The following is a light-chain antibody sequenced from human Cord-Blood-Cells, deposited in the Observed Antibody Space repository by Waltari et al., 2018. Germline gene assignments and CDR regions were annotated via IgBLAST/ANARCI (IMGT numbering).Light chain of an antibody. J-gene: IGKJ2*03. Sequence: AIRMTQSPSSFSASTGDRVTLTCRASQGISSYLALYQQKPGKAPKLLSYAASTLQSGVPSSFSGSGSGTDFTLTISCLQSEDFATYYCQQYYSYPYSFGQGTKLEIK. CDR1: QGISSY. V-gene: IGKV1-8*01. CDR2: AAS. CDR3: QQYYSYPYS.